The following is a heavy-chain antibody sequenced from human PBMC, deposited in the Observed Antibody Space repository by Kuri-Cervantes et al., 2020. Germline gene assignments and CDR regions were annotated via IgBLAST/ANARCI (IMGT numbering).Heavy chain of an antibody. D-gene: IGHD3-9*01. CDR2: ISYDGSNK. CDR1: GFTFSSYG. V-gene: IGHV3-30*03. J-gene: IGHJ6*02. CDR3: ARDRYDILTGYYLWGGYGMDV. Sequence: GGSLRLSCAASGFTFSSYGMHWVRQAPGKGLEWVAVISYDGSNKYYAGSVKGRFTISRDNSKNTLYLQMNSLRAEDTAVYYCARDRYDILTGYYLWGGYGMDVWGQGTTVTVSS.